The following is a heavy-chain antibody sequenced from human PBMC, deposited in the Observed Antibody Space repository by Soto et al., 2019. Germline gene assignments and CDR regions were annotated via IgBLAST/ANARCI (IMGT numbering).Heavy chain of an antibody. D-gene: IGHD3-10*01. V-gene: IGHV1-8*01. Sequence: AASVKVSCKASGYTFTSYDINWVRQATGQGLEYLGWMNPNSGNTGYVQKFQGRVTISADKSTDTAYMVLTGLTSEDTAVYYCARSRGSYYSNFDSWGQGTMVTVSS. CDR3: ARSRGSYYSNFDS. CDR1: GYTFTSYD. J-gene: IGHJ4*02. CDR2: MNPNSGNT.